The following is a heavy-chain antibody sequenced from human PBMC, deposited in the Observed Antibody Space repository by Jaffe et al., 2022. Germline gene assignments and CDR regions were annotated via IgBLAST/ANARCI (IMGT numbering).Heavy chain of an antibody. J-gene: IGHJ1*01. CDR1: GFSLSTSGVG. D-gene: IGHD3-9*01. V-gene: IGHV2-5*02. CDR3: AHRRAYYDILTGYYNPGYFQH. Sequence: QITLKESGPTLVKPTQTLTLTCTFSGFSLSTSGVGVGWIRQPPGKALEWLALIYWDDDKRYSPSLKSRLTITKDTSKNQVVLTMTNMDPVDTATYYCAHRRAYYDILTGYYNPGYFQHWGQGTLVTVSS. CDR2: IYWDDDK.